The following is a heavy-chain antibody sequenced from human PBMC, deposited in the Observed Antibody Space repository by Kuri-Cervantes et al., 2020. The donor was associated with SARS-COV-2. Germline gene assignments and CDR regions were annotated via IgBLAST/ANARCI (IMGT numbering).Heavy chain of an antibody. J-gene: IGHJ6*03. V-gene: IGHV1-69*13. CDR1: GGTFSNYA. CDR2: LIPVFGTT. CDR3: ARDGRYCTDGVCSYSYFYYMDV. D-gene: IGHD2-8*01. Sequence: SVKVSCKASGGTFSNYAISWVRQAPGQGLEWMGGLIPVFGTTSYAQKFRGRVTITADESTSTAYMELRSLRSEDTAVYYCARDGRYCTDGVCSYSYFYYMDVWGKGTTVTVSS.